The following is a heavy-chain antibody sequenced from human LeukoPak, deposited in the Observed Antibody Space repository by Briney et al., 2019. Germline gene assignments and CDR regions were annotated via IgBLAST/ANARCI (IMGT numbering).Heavy chain of an antibody. CDR3: ARDLLGDSQTG. J-gene: IGHJ4*02. CDR1: GFTFSSYE. V-gene: IGHV3-48*03. D-gene: IGHD4-17*01. CDR2: ISSSGSTI. Sequence: PGGSLRLSCAASGFTFSSYEMNWVRQAPGKGLEWVSYISSSGSTIYYADSVKRRFTISRENAKNSLYLQMNSLRAENTAVYYCARDLLGDSQTGWGQGNLVSVSS.